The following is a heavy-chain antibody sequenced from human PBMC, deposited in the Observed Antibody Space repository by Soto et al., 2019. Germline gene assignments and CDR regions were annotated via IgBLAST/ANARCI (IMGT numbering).Heavy chain of an antibody. J-gene: IGHJ6*02. CDR1: GGSINSNNYY. Sequence: SETLSLTCTVSGGSINSNNYYWAWIRQPPGKGLEWIGEIHHSGSTNYNPSLKSRVTFSIDTSKRQFSLKVRSVTAADTAVYYCARGKRGSSWYRGEEKYYYYGMDVWGQGTPVTVSS. CDR2: IHHSGST. D-gene: IGHD6-13*01. V-gene: IGHV4-39*07. CDR3: ARGKRGSSWYRGEEKYYYYGMDV.